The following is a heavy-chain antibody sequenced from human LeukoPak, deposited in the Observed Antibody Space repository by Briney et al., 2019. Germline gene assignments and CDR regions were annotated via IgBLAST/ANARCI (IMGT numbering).Heavy chain of an antibody. CDR1: GFALSSHW. J-gene: IGHJ3*02. Sequence: GGSLRLSCAASGFALSSHWMTWVRQVPGRGPEWVANVNRDGSETYYLDSVKGRFTISKDNAKNSLYLQMNSLRAEDTAVYYCAKDPGITMIADLDAFDIWGQGTMVTVSS. D-gene: IGHD3-22*01. CDR3: AKDPGITMIADLDAFDI. CDR2: VNRDGSET. V-gene: IGHV3-7*03.